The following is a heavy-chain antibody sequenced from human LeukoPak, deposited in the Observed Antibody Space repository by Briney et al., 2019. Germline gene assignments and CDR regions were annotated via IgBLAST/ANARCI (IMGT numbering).Heavy chain of an antibody. Sequence: PSQTLSLTCTVSGGSISSGSYYWRWIRQPAGKGLEWIGRIYTSGSSNYNPPLKSRVTISVDTSKNQFSLKLSSVTAADTAVYYCARGMRDGYNKWFDPWGQGTLVTVSS. V-gene: IGHV4-61*02. CDR2: IYTSGSS. D-gene: IGHD5-24*01. J-gene: IGHJ5*02. CDR3: ARGMRDGYNKWFDP. CDR1: GGSISSGSYY.